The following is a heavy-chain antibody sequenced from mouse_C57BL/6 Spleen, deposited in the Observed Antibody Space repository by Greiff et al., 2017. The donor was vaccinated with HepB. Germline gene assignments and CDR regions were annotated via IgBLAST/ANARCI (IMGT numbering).Heavy chain of an antibody. Sequence: QVQLKESGPGLVAPSQSLSITCTVSGFSLTSYGVHWVRQPPGKGLEWLVVIWSDGSTTYNSALKSRLSISKDNSKSQVFLKMNSLQTDDTAKYYCARHPVGAPYAMDYWGQGTSVTVSS. CDR2: IWSDGST. V-gene: IGHV2-6-1*01. CDR1: GFSLTSYG. J-gene: IGHJ4*01. D-gene: IGHD1-1*01. CDR3: ARHPVGAPYAMDY.